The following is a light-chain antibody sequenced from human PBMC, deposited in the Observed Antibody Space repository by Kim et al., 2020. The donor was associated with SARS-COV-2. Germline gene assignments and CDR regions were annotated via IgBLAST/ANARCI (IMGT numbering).Light chain of an antibody. J-gene: IGKJ2*01. Sequence: SASVGDRVTITCRASQGISSYFAWYQQKPRKAPKLLIYAASTLHSGVPSRFSGSGSGTEFTLTISSLQPEDFATYYCQQLYSYPYTFGQGTKLEI. CDR3: QQLYSYPYT. CDR2: AAS. CDR1: QGISSY. V-gene: IGKV1-9*01.